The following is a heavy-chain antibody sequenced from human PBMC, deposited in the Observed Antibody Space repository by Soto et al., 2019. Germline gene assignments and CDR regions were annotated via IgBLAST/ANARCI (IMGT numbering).Heavy chain of an antibody. J-gene: IGHJ3*02. Sequence: GGSLRLSGAASVFTFSSYAMSWVRQAPGKGLEWVSAISGIGCSTYYADSVKGRFTISRDNSKNTLYLQMNSLRAEDTAVYYCANSHATRPLNAFDIWGQGTMVTVSS. CDR1: VFTFSSYA. D-gene: IGHD2-2*01. CDR3: ANSHATRPLNAFDI. CDR2: ISGIGCST. V-gene: IGHV3-23*01.